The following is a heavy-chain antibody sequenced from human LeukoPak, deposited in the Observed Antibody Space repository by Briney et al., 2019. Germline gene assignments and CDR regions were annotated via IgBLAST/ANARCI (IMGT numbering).Heavy chain of an antibody. CDR2: ISYDGSNK. CDR3: ARDYYYGSGSYNAFDI. CDR1: GFTFSSYA. V-gene: IGHV3-30-3*01. J-gene: IGHJ3*02. Sequence: PGGSLRLSCAASGFTFSSYAMHWVRQAPGKGLEWVAVISYDGSNKYYADSVKGRFTISRDNSKNTLYLQMNSLRAEDTAVYYCARDYYYGSGSYNAFDIWGQGTMVTVSS. D-gene: IGHD3-10*01.